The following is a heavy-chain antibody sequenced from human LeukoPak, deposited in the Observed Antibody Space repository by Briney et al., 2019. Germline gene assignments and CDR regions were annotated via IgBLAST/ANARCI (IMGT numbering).Heavy chain of an antibody. V-gene: IGHV4-34*01. CDR2: INHSGST. CDR3: ARAPMVWGTKLSYYMDV. Sequence: SETLSLTCAVYGGSFSGYYWSWIRQPPGKGLEWIGEINHSGSTNYNPSLKSRVTMSVDTSKNQFSLKLSSVTAADTAVYYCARAPMVWGTKLSYYMDVWGKGTTVTVSS. D-gene: IGHD3-10*01. J-gene: IGHJ6*03. CDR1: GGSFSGYY.